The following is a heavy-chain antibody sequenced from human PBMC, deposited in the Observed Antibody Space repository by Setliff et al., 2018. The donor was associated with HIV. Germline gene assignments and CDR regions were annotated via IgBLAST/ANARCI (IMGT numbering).Heavy chain of an antibody. D-gene: IGHD3-22*01. CDR3: AREASYYYDSSGYSDAFDI. Sequence: GGSLRLSCKVSGYSFSGYSINWVRQAPGKGLEWLSYISSKYYADSVKGRFTISRDNAKNSLYLQMNSLRAEETAVYYCAREASYYYDSSGYSDAFDIWGQGTMVTVSS. CDR2: ISSK. J-gene: IGHJ3*02. V-gene: IGHV3-48*04. CDR1: GYSFSGYS.